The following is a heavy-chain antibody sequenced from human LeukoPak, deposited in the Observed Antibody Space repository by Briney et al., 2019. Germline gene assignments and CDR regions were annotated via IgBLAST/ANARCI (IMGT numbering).Heavy chain of an antibody. V-gene: IGHV3-30*03. D-gene: IGHD2-2*01. CDR3: ARALVHWDFDY. CDR2: ISYDGSNK. CDR1: GFTFSSYG. Sequence: PGGSLRLSCAASGFTFSSYGMHWVRQAPGKGLEWVAVISYDGSNKYYADSVKGRFTISRDNSKNTLYLQMNSLRAEDTAVYYCARALVHWDFDYWGQGTLVTVSS. J-gene: IGHJ4*02.